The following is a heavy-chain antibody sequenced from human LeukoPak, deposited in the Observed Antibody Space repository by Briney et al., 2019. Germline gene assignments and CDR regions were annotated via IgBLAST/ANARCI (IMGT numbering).Heavy chain of an antibody. J-gene: IGHJ3*02. D-gene: IGHD1-26*01. V-gene: IGHV4-59*01. CDR2: TYYGGST. CDR1: GGSISSYY. Sequence: PSETLSLTCTVSGGSISSYYWSWIRQPPGKGLEWIGYTYYGGSTNYNPSLKSRVTISVDTSKNQFSLKLSSVTAADTAVYYCARGGGSYLGAFDIWGQGTMVTVSS. CDR3: ARGGGSYLGAFDI.